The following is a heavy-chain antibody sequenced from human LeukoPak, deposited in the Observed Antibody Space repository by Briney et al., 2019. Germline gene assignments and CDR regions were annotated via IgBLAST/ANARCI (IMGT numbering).Heavy chain of an antibody. J-gene: IGHJ6*02. Sequence: ASVTVSCTASGYTFTVYYMHWVRQAPGQGREWMGWLNPNSGGTNYAQKFQGRVTMTRDTSISTAYVELSSLTSDDTAVYYCARVGGYCTTTSCSYGIDVWGQGTTVTVSS. V-gene: IGHV1-2*02. CDR2: LNPNSGGT. CDR1: GYTFTVYY. D-gene: IGHD2-2*01. CDR3: ARVGGYCTTTSCSYGIDV.